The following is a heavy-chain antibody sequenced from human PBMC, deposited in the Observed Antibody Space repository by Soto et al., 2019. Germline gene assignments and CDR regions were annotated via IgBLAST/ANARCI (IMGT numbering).Heavy chain of an antibody. CDR2: ISSSSSYI. D-gene: IGHD3-16*01. Sequence: EVQLVESGGGLVKPGGSLRLSCAASGFTFSSYSMNWVRQAPGKGLEWVSSISSSSSYIYYADSVKGRFTISRDNAKNSLYLQMNSLRAEDTAVYYCASGRGGASEWFDPWGQGTLVTVSS. V-gene: IGHV3-21*01. J-gene: IGHJ5*02. CDR1: GFTFSSYS. CDR3: ASGRGGASEWFDP.